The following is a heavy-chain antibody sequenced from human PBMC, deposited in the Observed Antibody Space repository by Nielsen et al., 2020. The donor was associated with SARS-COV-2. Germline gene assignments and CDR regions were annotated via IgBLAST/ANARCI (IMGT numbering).Heavy chain of an antibody. D-gene: IGHD6-6*01. CDR1: GYSFTNNG. V-gene: IGHV1-18*01. CDR2: ISGYNGET. J-gene: IGHJ6*02. Sequence: ASVKVSCKASGYSFTNNGIRWLRQVPGQGFEWMGWISGYNGETTYAQKFQGRVTMTTDTSASPAYMELRSLRSDDTAVYYCARGGAARPYYYYGLDVWGQGTTVTVSS. CDR3: ARGGAARPYYYYGLDV.